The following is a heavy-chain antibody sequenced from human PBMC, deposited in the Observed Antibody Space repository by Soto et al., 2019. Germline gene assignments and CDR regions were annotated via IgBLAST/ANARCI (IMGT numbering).Heavy chain of an antibody. CDR3: AKDLYATVGGSDY. V-gene: IGHV3-30*18. CDR1: GFTFSSYS. Sequence: VQLVESGGGLVQPGGSLRLSCAASGFTFSSYSMNWVRQAPGKGLEWVAVISFDGSNKYYTDSVKGRFTISRDNSKNTVSLQMNSLRAEDTAVYYCAKDLYATVGGSDYWGQGTLVTVSS. J-gene: IGHJ4*02. D-gene: IGHD2-8*01. CDR2: ISFDGSNK.